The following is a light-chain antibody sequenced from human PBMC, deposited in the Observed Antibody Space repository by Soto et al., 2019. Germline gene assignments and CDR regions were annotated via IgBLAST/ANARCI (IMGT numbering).Light chain of an antibody. Sequence: DIQMTQSPSSLSASVGDTVTITCRASQGIGNSLAWYQQKAGKVPDLLIYAASTLQSGVPSHFSGSGSGTDFTLTISSLQPEDVATYYCKEYHSPPFTFGPGTKVEIK. CDR3: KEYHSPPFT. CDR2: AAS. J-gene: IGKJ3*01. CDR1: QGIGNS. V-gene: IGKV1-27*01.